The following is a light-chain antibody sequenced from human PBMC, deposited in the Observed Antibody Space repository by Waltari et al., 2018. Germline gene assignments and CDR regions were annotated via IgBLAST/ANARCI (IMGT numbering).Light chain of an antibody. CDR3: CSYTRSSTYV. J-gene: IGLJ1*01. V-gene: IGLV2-14*03. Sequence: QSALSQPASVSGSPGQSITISCSGTNTYVGGSHFFSWYQQYPDKAPKVIIYDTDRPSGVSHRFSGSKFGNTASLTISGLQAEDEADYYCCSYTRSSTYVFGTGTKVTVL. CDR2: DT. CDR1: NTYVGGSHF.